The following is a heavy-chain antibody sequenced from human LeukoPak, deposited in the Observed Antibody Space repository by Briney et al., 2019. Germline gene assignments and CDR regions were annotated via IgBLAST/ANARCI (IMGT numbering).Heavy chain of an antibody. CDR3: ARSALHYGSGSYYDY. Sequence: PSETLSLTCTVSGGSISSSSYYWGWIRQPPGKGLEWIGSIYYSGSTYYNPSLKSRVTISVDTSKNQFSLKLSSVTAAGTAVYYCARSALHYGSGSYYDYWGQGTLVTVSS. V-gene: IGHV4-39*07. J-gene: IGHJ4*02. D-gene: IGHD3-10*01. CDR2: IYYSGST. CDR1: GGSISSSSYY.